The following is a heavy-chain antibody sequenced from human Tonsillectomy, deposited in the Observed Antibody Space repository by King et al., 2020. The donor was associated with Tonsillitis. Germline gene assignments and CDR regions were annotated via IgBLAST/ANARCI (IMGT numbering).Heavy chain of an antibody. D-gene: IGHD6-19*01. CDR1: GDTFTGYY. J-gene: IGHJ3*02. CDR2: INPNTGGT. V-gene: IGHV1-2*04. CDR3: ASDIGGIAVTGPLGAFDI. Sequence: VQLVESGAEVKKPGASVKVSCKASGDTFTGYYMHWVRQAPGQGLEWMGWINPNTGGTIYAQKFQDWVTMTRDTSISTAYMELRRLRSDDTAVYYCASDIGGIAVTGPLGAFDIWGQGTMVTVSS.